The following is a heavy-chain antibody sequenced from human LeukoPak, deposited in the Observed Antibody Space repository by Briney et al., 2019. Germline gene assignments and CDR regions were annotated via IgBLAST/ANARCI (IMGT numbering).Heavy chain of an antibody. CDR2: INHSGST. CDR3: ARLMTTVVRGPFDY. V-gene: IGHV4-34*01. CDR1: GGSFSGYY. Sequence: PSETLSLTCAVYGGSFSGYYWSWIRQPPGKGLEWIGEINHSGSTNYNPSLKSRVTISVDTSKNQFSLKPSSVTAADTAVYYCARLMTTVVRGPFDYWGQGTLVTVSS. D-gene: IGHD4-23*01. J-gene: IGHJ4*02.